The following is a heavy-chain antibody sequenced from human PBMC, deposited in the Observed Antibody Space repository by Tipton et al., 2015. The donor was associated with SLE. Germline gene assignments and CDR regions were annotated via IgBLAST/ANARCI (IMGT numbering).Heavy chain of an antibody. Sequence: QLVQSGGGLVQPGGSLRLSCAASGFSFSSYEMNWVRQAPGKGLEWVSYIDSSGSSIYYADSVKGRFTISRDNAKNSLYLQMNSLRAEDTAVYYCARDLKNSAYDRRYFDYWGQGTLVTVSS. V-gene: IGHV3-48*03. CDR3: ARDLKNSAYDRRYFDY. J-gene: IGHJ4*02. D-gene: IGHD5-12*01. CDR2: IDSSGSSI. CDR1: GFSFSSYE.